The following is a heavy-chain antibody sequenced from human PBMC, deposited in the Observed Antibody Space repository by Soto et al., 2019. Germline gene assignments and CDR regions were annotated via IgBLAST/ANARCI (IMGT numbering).Heavy chain of an antibody. V-gene: IGHV1-2*02. J-gene: IGHJ6*02. CDR1: GYTFSDYF. CDR3: ARIKWGLDYYSGMDV. D-gene: IGHD1-26*01. Sequence: QVQLVQSGAEVGKSGASVKVSCKASGYTFSDYFIQWLRQAPGQGLEWVAWINPKTAATNYAKKFQDRVTVTSDTSFSTAYLELTRLRPDDTALYYCARIKWGLDYYSGMDVWGQGTAVGVTS. CDR2: INPKTAAT.